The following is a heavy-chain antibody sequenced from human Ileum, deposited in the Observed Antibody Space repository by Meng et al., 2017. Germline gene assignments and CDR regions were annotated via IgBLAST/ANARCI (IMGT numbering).Heavy chain of an antibody. Sequence: GEALMISWASSGFSVNTYWMHWVRLAPGKGLVWVSRINTDGSTTDYEDSVKGRFTISRDNAKNTVFLQMNSLRAEDTAVYYCASPGQNGYSYGFYGLDIWGQGTMVTVSS. CDR2: INTDGSTT. J-gene: IGHJ3*02. CDR3: ASPGQNGYSYGFYGLDI. CDR1: GFSVNTYW. V-gene: IGHV3-74*01. D-gene: IGHD5-18*01.